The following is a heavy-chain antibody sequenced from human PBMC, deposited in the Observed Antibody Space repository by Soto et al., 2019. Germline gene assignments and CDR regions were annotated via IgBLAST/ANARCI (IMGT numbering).Heavy chain of an antibody. V-gene: IGHV1-69*06. CDR1: GGTFSRYA. CDR3: ARYYDFWSGYYLTPYYYGMDV. D-gene: IGHD3-3*01. Sequence: QVQLVQSGAEVKKPGSSVKVSCKASGGTFSRYAISWVRQAPGQGLEWMGGIIPIFGTANYAQKFQGRVTITADKSTSTAYMELSSLRSEDTAVYYCARYYDFWSGYYLTPYYYGMDVWGQGTTVTVSS. CDR2: IIPIFGTA. J-gene: IGHJ6*02.